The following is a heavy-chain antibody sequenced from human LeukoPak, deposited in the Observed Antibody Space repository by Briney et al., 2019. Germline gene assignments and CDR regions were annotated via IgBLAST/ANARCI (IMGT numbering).Heavy chain of an antibody. D-gene: IGHD7-27*01. CDR2: IYYSGST. J-gene: IGHJ4*02. CDR1: GGSISSYY. Sequence: PSETLPLTCTVSGGSISSYYWSWIRQPPGKGLEWIGYIYYSGSTNYNPSLKSRVTISVDTSKNQFSLKLSSVTAADTAVYYCATEGLGFDYWGQGTLVTVSS. CDR3: ATEGLGFDY. V-gene: IGHV4-59*01.